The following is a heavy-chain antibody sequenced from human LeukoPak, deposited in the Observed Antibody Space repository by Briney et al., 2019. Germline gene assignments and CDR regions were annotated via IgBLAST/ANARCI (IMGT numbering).Heavy chain of an antibody. V-gene: IGHV3-7*04. J-gene: IGHJ6*02. Sequence: GGSLRLSCAASGFTFSSYWMTWVRHAPEKGREWVANIKQNGSETYDVDSVKGRFTISRDNAKNSLCLHMNSLRVEDSAVYYCARSGVPHGTDVWGQGTTVTVSS. CDR3: ARSGVPHGTDV. D-gene: IGHD7-27*01. CDR1: GFTFSSYW. CDR2: IKQNGSET.